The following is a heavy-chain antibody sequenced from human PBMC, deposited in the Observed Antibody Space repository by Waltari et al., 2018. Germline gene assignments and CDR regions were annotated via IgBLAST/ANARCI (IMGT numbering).Heavy chain of an antibody. CDR3: ASALDDYNDSQYFQR. D-gene: IGHD4-17*01. CDR1: GDSISSSSYY. Sequence: QLQLQESGPGLVKPSETLSLTCTVSGDSISSSSYYWGWIRQPPGKGLEWIGSIYYSGYTYYNPSLKSRVAISVDTSKNQFSLKLTSVGAADTAVYYCASALDDYNDSQYFQRWGQGTLVTVSS. CDR2: IYYSGYT. V-gene: IGHV4-39*01. J-gene: IGHJ1*01.